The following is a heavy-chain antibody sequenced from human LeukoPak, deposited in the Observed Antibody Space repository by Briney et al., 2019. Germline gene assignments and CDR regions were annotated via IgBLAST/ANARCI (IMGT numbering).Heavy chain of an antibody. D-gene: IGHD3-3*01. CDR3: ARDPHEEWLSQNFDY. CDR2: IRYDGGSK. CDR1: GFSLSNFW. J-gene: IGHJ4*02. V-gene: IGHV3-7*01. Sequence: GGSLRLSCTPSGFSLSNFWMSWVRQAPGKGLEWLANIRYDGGSKYYLDSMRGRLTISRDNAQNSLYLQMNSLRAEDTAVYYCARDPHEEWLSQNFDYWGQGTLVTVSS.